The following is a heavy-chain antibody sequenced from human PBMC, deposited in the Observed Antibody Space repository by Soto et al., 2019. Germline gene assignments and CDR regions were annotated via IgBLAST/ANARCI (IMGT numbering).Heavy chain of an antibody. V-gene: IGHV2-5*02. J-gene: IGHJ3*02. CDR2: IYWDDDT. CDR3: AHIAATTILVVIKNPDAFDI. D-gene: IGHD3-22*01. Sequence: QITLKESGPTLVKPTQTLTLTCTFSGFSLSTSGEGVGWIRQPPGKALEWLALIYWDDDTRYSQSLNTRLTITKAPSKTQVLLIMTNIDPVDTATYYCAHIAATTILVVIKNPDAFDIWGQGTMFTVSS. CDR1: GFSLSTSGEG.